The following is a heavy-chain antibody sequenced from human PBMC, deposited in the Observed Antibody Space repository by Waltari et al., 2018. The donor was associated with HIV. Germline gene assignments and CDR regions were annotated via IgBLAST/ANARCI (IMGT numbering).Heavy chain of an antibody. CDR3: ARDGLLPFDF. J-gene: IGHJ4*02. V-gene: IGHV3-20*04. CDR1: GFTFDDFG. D-gene: IGHD2-15*01. Sequence: DVQLVESGGGVVRPGGSLRLSCVASGFTFDDFGMTWVRQAPGKGLEWVSTSNWNCGRTNYADSVKGRFTISRDNAKNSLYLQMNSLRAEDTALYYCARDGLLPFDFWGQGTLITVSS. CDR2: SNWNCGRT.